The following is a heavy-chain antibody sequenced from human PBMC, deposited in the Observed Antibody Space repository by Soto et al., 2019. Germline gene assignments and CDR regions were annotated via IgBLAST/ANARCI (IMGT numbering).Heavy chain of an antibody. Sequence: QVQLQESGPGLVKPSQTLSLTCTVSGGSISSGGYYWSWIRQHPGKGLEWIGYIYYSGSTYYNPSLKRRVTISVDTSKNPFSLKLSPVTAADTAVYYCARDLGIAARVFDYWGQGTLVTVSS. J-gene: IGHJ4*02. CDR1: GGSISSGGYY. D-gene: IGHD6-13*01. V-gene: IGHV4-31*03. CDR2: IYYSGST. CDR3: ARDLGIAARVFDY.